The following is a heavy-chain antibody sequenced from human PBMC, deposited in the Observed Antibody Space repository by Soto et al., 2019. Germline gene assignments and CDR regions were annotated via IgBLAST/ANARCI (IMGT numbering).Heavy chain of an antibody. D-gene: IGHD2-8*01. V-gene: IGHV6-1*01. Sequence: PSQTLSLTCAISGDSVSSSSVTWNWIRQSPSRGLEWLGRTYYRSNWYTDYAVSVKGRITISPDTSNNQLSLQLNSVTPDDTAVYYCARLIGNSWLDSWGQGTLVTVSS. CDR3: ARLIGNSWLDS. J-gene: IGHJ5*01. CDR2: TYYRSNWYT. CDR1: GDSVSSSSVT.